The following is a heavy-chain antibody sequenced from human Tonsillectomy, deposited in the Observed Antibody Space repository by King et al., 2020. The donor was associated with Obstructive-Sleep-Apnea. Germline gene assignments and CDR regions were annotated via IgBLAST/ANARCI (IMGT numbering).Heavy chain of an antibody. CDR2: IFTLGNT. D-gene: IGHD5-12*01. J-gene: IGHJ6*02. Sequence: VQLVESGGGLVQPGASLRLSCAASGFSVSNNFMTWVRQAPGKGLEWVSLIFTLGNTYYADSVQGRFTISRDNAANTLFLHMTSLRTEDTAVYYCARRLSRGGFGLDLWGQGTTVTVSS. CDR1: GFSVSNNF. CDR3: ARRLSRGGFGLDL. V-gene: IGHV3-53*04.